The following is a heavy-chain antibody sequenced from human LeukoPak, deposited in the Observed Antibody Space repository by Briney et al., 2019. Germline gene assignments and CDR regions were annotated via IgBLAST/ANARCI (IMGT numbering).Heavy chain of an antibody. CDR1: GGSISSYY. CDR2: IYYSGST. D-gene: IGHD6-13*01. J-gene: IGHJ4*02. CDR3: ARGGEYPSHYSSSWSTFDY. Sequence: SETLSLTCTVSGGSISSYYWSWIRQPPGKGLEWIGYIYYSGSTNYNPSLKSRVTISVDTSKNQFSLKLSSVTAADTAVYYCARGGEYPSHYSSSWSTFDYWGQGTLVTVSS. V-gene: IGHV4-59*01.